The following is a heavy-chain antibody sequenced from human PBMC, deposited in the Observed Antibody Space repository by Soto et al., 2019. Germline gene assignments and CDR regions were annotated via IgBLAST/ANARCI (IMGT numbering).Heavy chain of an antibody. D-gene: IGHD4-17*01. V-gene: IGHV4-59*08. CDR2: IYYSGST. CDR1: GGSISSYY. Sequence: SETLSLTCTVSGGSISSYYWSWIRQPPGKGLEWIGHIYYSGSTNYNPSLKSQVTISEDTSKNQFSLKLSFVTAADTAVYYCARRYGVYFDYWGQGTLVTVS. J-gene: IGHJ4*02. CDR3: ARRYGVYFDY.